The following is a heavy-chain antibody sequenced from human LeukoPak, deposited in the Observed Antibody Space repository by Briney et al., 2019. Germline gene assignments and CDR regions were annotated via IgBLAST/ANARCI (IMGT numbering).Heavy chain of an antibody. CDR2: INHSGST. CDR3: ARLHIIVGATIDY. J-gene: IGHJ4*02. V-gene: IGHV4-4*02. Sequence: SETLSLTCAVSGVSISSNNWWNWVRQPPGKGLEWIGEINHSGSTNYNPSLKSRVTISVDTSKNQFSLKLSSVTAADTAVYFCARLHIIVGATIDYWGQGTLVTVSS. CDR1: GVSISSNNW. D-gene: IGHD1-26*01.